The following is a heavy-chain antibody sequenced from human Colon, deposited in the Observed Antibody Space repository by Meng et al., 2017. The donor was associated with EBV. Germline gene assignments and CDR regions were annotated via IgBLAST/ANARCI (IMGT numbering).Heavy chain of an antibody. CDR1: CGSISSSSHY. Sequence: LQLHESGPGPLKPSETLSLTCPVSCGSISSSSHYWDWIRQPPGKGLELIGSVYYSGSTFYSPSLKSRVTISIDTSKNQFSLKLNSGTAADTAIYYCARRTFYFDNSGSGYFFDSWGQGTLVTVSS. D-gene: IGHD6-19*01. V-gene: IGHV4-39*07. J-gene: IGHJ4*02. CDR2: VYYSGST. CDR3: ARRTFYFDNSGSGYFFDS.